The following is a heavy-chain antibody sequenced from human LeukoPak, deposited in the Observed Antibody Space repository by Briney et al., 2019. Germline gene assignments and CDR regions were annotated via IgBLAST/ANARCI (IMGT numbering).Heavy chain of an antibody. V-gene: IGHV4-59*01. CDR2: IYYSGST. Sequence: KPSETLFLTCTVSGGSISSYYWSWIRQPPGKGLEWIGYIYYSGSTNYNPSLKSRVTISVDTSKNQFSLKLSSVTAADTAVYYCASTWYSSGWYGDWGQGTLVTVSS. D-gene: IGHD6-19*01. J-gene: IGHJ4*02. CDR3: ASTWYSSGWYGD. CDR1: GGSISSYY.